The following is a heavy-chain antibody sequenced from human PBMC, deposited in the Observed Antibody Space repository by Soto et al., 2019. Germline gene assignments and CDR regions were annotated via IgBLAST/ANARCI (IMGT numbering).Heavy chain of an antibody. Sequence: QVQLVQSGAEVKKPGSSVTVSCKASGGTFSSYTISWVRQAPGQGLEWMGGIIPIFGTANYAQKFQGRVTITADESTSTAYTELSSPRSEDTAVYYCARGNHRWLQLWYFDLWGRGTLVTVSS. D-gene: IGHD5-12*01. CDR1: GGTFSSYT. CDR2: IIPIFGTA. V-gene: IGHV1-69*12. CDR3: ARGNHRWLQLWYFDL. J-gene: IGHJ2*01.